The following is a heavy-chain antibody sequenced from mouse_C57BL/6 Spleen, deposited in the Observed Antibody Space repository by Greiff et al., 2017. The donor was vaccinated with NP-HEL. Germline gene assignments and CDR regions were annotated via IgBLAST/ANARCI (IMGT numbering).Heavy chain of an antibody. CDR1: GFTFSDYG. J-gene: IGHJ2*01. CDR2: ISSGSSSI. V-gene: IGHV5-17*01. CDR3: SRGYGYYFDY. Sequence: EVHLVESGGGLVKPGGSLKLSCAASGFTFSDYGMHWVRQAPEQGLEWVAYISSGSSSIYYADTVKGRFTITTDNAKTTLFLQMTSLRSEDTAMYYCSRGYGYYFDYWGQGTTLTVSS. D-gene: IGHD2-2*01.